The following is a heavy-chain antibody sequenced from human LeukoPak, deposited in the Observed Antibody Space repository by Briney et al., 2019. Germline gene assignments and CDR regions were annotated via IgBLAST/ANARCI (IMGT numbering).Heavy chain of an antibody. CDR3: AKDLTYTSQGGSDS. Sequence: GGSLRLSCAASGFTFSSYGMHWVRQAPGKGLEWVAVIWYDGNSESYADSVKGRFIISRDNSKNTLYLQMNSLRAEDTALYFCAKDLTYTSQGGSDSWGQGTLVIVSS. J-gene: IGHJ4*02. V-gene: IGHV3-30*02. D-gene: IGHD3-16*01. CDR2: IWYDGNSE. CDR1: GFTFSSYG.